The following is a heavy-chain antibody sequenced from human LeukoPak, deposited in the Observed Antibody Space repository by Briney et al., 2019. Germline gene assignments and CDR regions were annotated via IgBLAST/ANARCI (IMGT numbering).Heavy chain of an antibody. CDR3: ARGEGYYGSGSTNWFDP. CDR1: GGSISSGGYS. D-gene: IGHD3-10*01. Sequence: SETLSLTCAVSGGSISSGGYSWSWIRQPPGKGLEWIGYIYHSGSTYYNPSPKSRVTISVDRSKNQFSLKLSSVTAADTAVYYCARGEGYYGSGSTNWFDPWGQGTLVTVSS. J-gene: IGHJ5*02. CDR2: IYHSGST. V-gene: IGHV4-30-2*01.